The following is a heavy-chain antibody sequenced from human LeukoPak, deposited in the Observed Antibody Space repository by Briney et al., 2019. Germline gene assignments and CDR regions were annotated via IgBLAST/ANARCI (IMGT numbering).Heavy chain of an antibody. J-gene: IGHJ4*02. Sequence: GASVKVSCKASGGTFSIYAISWVRQAPGQGLEWMGGIIPIFGTANYAQKFQGRVTITADESTSTAYMELSSLRSEDTAVYYCAREAGYSSRIFDYWGQGTLVTVSS. CDR3: AREAGYSSRIFDY. D-gene: IGHD6-13*01. CDR1: GGTFSIYA. V-gene: IGHV1-69*13. CDR2: IIPIFGTA.